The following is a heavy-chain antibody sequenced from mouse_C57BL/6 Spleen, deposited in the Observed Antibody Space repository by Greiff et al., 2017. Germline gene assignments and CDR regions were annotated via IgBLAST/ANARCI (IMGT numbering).Heavy chain of an antibody. CDR1: GYTFTSYW. V-gene: IGHV1-69*02. CDR3: ARSGSSGYGFDY. CDR2: IDPSDSYT. D-gene: IGHD3-2*02. J-gene: IGHJ2*01. Sequence: QVQLQQPGAELVKPGASVKLSCKASGYTFTSYWMHWVKQRPGQGLEWIGVIDPSDSYTNYNQKFKGEATLTVDTSSSTAYMQLSSLTSEDSAVYYCARSGSSGYGFDYWGQGTTLTVSS.